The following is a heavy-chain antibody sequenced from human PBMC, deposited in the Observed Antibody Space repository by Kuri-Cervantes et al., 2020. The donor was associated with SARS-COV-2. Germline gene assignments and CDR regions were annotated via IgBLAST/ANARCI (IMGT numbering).Heavy chain of an antibody. CDR2: IWYGVSNK. J-gene: IGHJ4*02. Sequence: GGSLRLSCAASRSTFSSYGMQLVRQAPGKGLEWVAVIWYGVSNKYSADSVTGRFTTSRDNAKNLLYLQMNSLRADDTAVYYCASERAGPRGGFDSWGPGTLVTVSS. CDR3: ASERAGPRGGFDS. CDR1: RSTFSSYG. V-gene: IGHV3-33*08. D-gene: IGHD2-15*01.